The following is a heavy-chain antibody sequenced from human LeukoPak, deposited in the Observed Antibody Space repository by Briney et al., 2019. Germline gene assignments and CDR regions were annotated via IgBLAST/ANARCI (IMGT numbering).Heavy chain of an antibody. CDR2: IYYSGST. J-gene: IGHJ3*02. V-gene: IGHV4-59*01. CDR3: ARDPYSGSYYRWAFDI. CDR1: GGSISSYY. D-gene: IGHD1-26*01. Sequence: SETLSLTCTVSGGSISSYYWSWIRQAPGKGVEWIGYIYYSGSTNYNPSLKSRVTISVDTSKNQFSLKLSSVTAADTAVYYCARDPYSGSYYRWAFDIWGQGTMVTVSS.